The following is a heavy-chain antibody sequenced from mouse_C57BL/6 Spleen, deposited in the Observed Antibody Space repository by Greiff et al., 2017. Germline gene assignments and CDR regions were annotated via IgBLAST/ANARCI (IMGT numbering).Heavy chain of an antibody. V-gene: IGHV1-47*01. Sequence: VQLQQSGAELVKPGASVKMSCKASGYTFTTYPIEWMKQNPGKSLEWIGNFHPYNDDTKYNEKFKGKATLTVEKSSSTVYFELSRLTSDDSAVYYCARGDYYGSSYLWYFDVWGTGTTVTVSS. CDR1: GYTFTTYP. CDR2: FHPYNDDT. J-gene: IGHJ1*03. D-gene: IGHD1-1*01. CDR3: ARGDYYGSSYLWYFDV.